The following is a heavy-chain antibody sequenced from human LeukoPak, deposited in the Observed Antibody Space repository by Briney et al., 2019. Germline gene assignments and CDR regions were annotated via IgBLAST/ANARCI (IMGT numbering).Heavy chain of an antibody. CDR3: AXEPYSGSYKGAFDI. D-gene: IGHD1-26*01. CDR2: IRYDGSNK. CDR1: GFTFSSYG. Sequence: GGSLRLSCAASGFTFSSYGMHWVRRAPGKGLEWVSFIRYDGSNKYYADSVKGRFTISRDNSKNTLYLQMNSLTADDTSLYGCAXEPYSGSYKGAFDIXGQGTMVTVSS. V-gene: IGHV3-30*02. J-gene: IGHJ3*02.